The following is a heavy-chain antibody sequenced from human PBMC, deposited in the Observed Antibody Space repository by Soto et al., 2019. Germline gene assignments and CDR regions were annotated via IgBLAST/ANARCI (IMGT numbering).Heavy chain of an antibody. V-gene: IGHV4-34*02. CDR2: MNHRGTA. Sequence: QVQLQQWGAGLLKPSETLSLTCGVSGGSFTGYYWSWIRQPPGKGLEWVGEMNHRGTANDNPSLKSRVTMSVHTSKNQFSLNLTSVAAADTAVYSCARGGFFSSGWELDYWGQGILVPVSS. J-gene: IGHJ4*02. CDR1: GGSFTGYY. CDR3: ARGGFFSSGWELDY. D-gene: IGHD6-19*01.